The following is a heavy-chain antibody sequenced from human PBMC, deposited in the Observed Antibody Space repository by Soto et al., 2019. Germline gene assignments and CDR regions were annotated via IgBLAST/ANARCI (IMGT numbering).Heavy chain of an antibody. Sequence: EVQLVESGGGLVKPGGSLRLSCAASGFTFNNGWMSWVRHAPGKGLEWVGRIKRKVAGGTTDYSAPVQGRFTMSRDDSKNTVHLQMSSLKTEDTAVYYCTTDSTQTFCDGGPCYSVLTKIHDSWGQGTLVTVSS. V-gene: IGHV3-15*01. CDR3: TTDSTQTFCDGGPCYSVLTKIHDS. J-gene: IGHJ4*02. D-gene: IGHD2-15*01. CDR2: IKRKVAGGTT. CDR1: GFTFNNGW.